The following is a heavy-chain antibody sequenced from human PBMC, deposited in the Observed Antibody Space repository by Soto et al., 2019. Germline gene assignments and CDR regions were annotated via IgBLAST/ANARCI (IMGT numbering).Heavy chain of an antibody. CDR1: GGSVSSTNW. J-gene: IGHJ5*02. V-gene: IGHV4-4*02. Sequence: SETLSLTCAVSGGSVSSTNWWSWVRQSPGKGLEWIGDIYHIGSTNYNPSLKSRVTISVDTSKNQFSLKLSSVTAADTAVYYCARSVFPWGQGTLVTVS. CDR3: ARSVFP. CDR2: IYHIGST.